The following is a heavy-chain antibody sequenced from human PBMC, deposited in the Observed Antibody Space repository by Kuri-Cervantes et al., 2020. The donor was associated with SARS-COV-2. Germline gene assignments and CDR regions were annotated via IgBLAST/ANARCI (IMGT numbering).Heavy chain of an antibody. CDR2: ISYDGSNE. J-gene: IGHJ4*02. CDR1: GLTSISYE. V-gene: IGHV3-30*18. D-gene: IGHD5-12*01. Sequence: GGSLRFSCAASGLTSISYEMHWVRQAPGKGLEWVAVISYDGSNEYYADSVKGRFTISRDNSKNTMYLQMNSLRAEDTAVYYCAKGPFADILDYWGQGSLVTVSS. CDR3: AKGPFADILDY.